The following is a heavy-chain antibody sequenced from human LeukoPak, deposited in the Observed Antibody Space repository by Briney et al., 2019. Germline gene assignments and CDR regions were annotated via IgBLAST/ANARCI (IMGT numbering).Heavy chain of an antibody. D-gene: IGHD3-22*01. J-gene: IGHJ4*02. V-gene: IGHV3-21*01. CDR2: ISSSSSYI. CDR1: GFTFSSYS. Sequence: GGSLRLSCAASGFTFSSYSMNWVRQAPGKGLEWVSSISSSSSYIYYADSVKGRFTISRDNAKNSLYLQMNSLRAEDTAVYYCARDPEARYYYDSSGYYASWGQGTLVTVSS. CDR3: ARDPEARYYYDSSGYYAS.